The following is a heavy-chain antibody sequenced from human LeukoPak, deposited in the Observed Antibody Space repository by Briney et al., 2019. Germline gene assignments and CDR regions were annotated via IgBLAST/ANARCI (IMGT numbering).Heavy chain of an antibody. V-gene: IGHV4-39*07. Sequence: SETLSLTCTVSGGSISSSSYYWGWIRQPPGKGLEWIGSIYYSGSTYYNPSLKSRVTISVDTSKNQFSLKLSSVTAADTAVYYCAGEYGRDTYYYDSTGFDYWGQGTLVTVSS. CDR1: GGSISSSSYY. CDR2: IYYSGST. CDR3: AGEYGRDTYYYDSTGFDY. J-gene: IGHJ4*02. D-gene: IGHD3-22*01.